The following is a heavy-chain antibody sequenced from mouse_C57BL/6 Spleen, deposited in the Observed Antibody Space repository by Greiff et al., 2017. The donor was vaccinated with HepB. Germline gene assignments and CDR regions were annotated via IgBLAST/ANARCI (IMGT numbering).Heavy chain of an antibody. CDR3: TRGNYDYFYFDY. CDR1: GFTFSSYA. V-gene: IGHV5-9-1*02. Sequence: EVQGVESGEGLVKPGGSLKLSCAASGFTFSSYAMSWVRQTPEKRLEWVAYISSGGDYIYYADTVKGRFTISRDNARNTLYLQMSSLKSEDTAMYYCTRGNYDYFYFDYWGQGTTLTVSS. J-gene: IGHJ2*01. CDR2: ISSGGDYI. D-gene: IGHD2-4*01.